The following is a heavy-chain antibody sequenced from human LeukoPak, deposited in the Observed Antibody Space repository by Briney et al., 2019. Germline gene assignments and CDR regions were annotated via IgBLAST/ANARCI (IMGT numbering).Heavy chain of an antibody. J-gene: IGHJ4*02. CDR3: ARLGGAAAGTKD. CDR1: GFTFSSYS. Sequence: PGGSLRLSCAASGFTFSSYSMNWVRQAPGKGLEWVSSISSSSSYIYYADSVKGRFTISRDNAKNSLYLQMNSLRAEDTAVYYRARLGGAAAGTKDWGQGTLVTVSS. V-gene: IGHV3-21*01. D-gene: IGHD6-13*01. CDR2: ISSSSSYI.